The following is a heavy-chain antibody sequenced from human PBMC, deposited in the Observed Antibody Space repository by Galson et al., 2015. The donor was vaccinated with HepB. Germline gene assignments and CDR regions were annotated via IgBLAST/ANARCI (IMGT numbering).Heavy chain of an antibody. CDR3: ARDDVVVIATTYYYYYMDV. CDR1: GFTLSSYS. D-gene: IGHD2-21*01. V-gene: IGHV3-21*01. CDR2: ISSSSSYI. J-gene: IGHJ6*03. Sequence: SLRLSCAASGFTLSSYSMNWVRQAPGKGLEWVSSISSSSSYIYYADSVKGRFTISRDNAKNSLYLQMNSLRAEDTAVYYCARDDVVVIATTYYYYYMDVWGKGTTVTVSS.